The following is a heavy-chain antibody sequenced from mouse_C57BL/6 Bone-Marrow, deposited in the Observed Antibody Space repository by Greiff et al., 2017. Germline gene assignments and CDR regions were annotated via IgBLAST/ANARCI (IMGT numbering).Heavy chain of an antibody. CDR3: ASPPYYYGSSYTWFAY. Sequence: QVQLQQSGPELVKPGASVKISCKASGYAFSSSWMNWVKQRPGKGLEWIGRIYPGDGDTNYNRKFKGKATLTADKSSSTAYMQLSSLTSEDSAVDFCASPPYYYGSSYTWFAYWGQGTLVTVSA. V-gene: IGHV1-82*01. CDR2: IYPGDGDT. D-gene: IGHD1-1*01. CDR1: GYAFSSSW. J-gene: IGHJ3*01.